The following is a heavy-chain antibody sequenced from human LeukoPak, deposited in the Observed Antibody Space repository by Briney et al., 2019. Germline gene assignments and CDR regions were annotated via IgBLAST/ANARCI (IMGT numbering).Heavy chain of an antibody. CDR3: AKDRGQSYFDY. CDR1: GFTFSNFW. V-gene: IGHV3-74*01. CDR2: IYGDGSFT. J-gene: IGHJ4*02. D-gene: IGHD3-10*01. Sequence: GGSLRLSCAASGFTFSNFWMHWVRQAPGKGLVWVALIYGDGSFTRYADSVKGRFTISRDNAKNTLYLQMNSLRAEDTAVYYCAKDRGQSYFDYWGQGTLVTVSS.